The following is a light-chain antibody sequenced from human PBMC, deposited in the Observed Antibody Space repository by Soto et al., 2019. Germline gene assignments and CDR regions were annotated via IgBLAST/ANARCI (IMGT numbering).Light chain of an antibody. CDR2: GNS. J-gene: IGLJ2*01. Sequence: QSVLTQPPSVSRAPGQRVTISCTGSSSNIGAGHDVHWYQQLPGTAPKLLIYGNSNRPSGVPDRFSGSKSGTSASLAITGLQAEDEADYYCQSYDSSLSGFVVFGGGTKLTVL. CDR1: SSNIGAGHD. CDR3: QSYDSSLSGFVV. V-gene: IGLV1-40*01.